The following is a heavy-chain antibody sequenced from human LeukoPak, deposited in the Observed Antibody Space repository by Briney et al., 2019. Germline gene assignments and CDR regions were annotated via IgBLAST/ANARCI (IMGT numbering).Heavy chain of an antibody. CDR2: IYYSGST. D-gene: IGHD4-17*01. V-gene: IGHV4-59*01. Sequence: SETLSLTCTVSGGSISSYYWSWIRQPPGKGLEWIGYIYYSGSTNYNPSLKSRVTISVDTSKNQFSLKLSSVTAADTAVYYCARAAVTTHTQINWFDPWGQGTLVTVSS. CDR1: GGSISSYY. CDR3: ARAAVTTHTQINWFDP. J-gene: IGHJ5*02.